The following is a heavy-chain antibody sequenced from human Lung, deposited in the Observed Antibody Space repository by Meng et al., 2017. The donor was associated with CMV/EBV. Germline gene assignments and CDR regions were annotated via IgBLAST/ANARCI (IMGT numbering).Heavy chain of an antibody. CDR2: INAYNGDT. V-gene: IGHV1-18*01. CDR3: ARGTPGRSYSDY. J-gene: IGHJ4*02. Sequence: QVQLVQSGGGGKKPGASVKVSGQASGYTFTNYGITWVRQAPGQGLEWMGWINAYNGDTNYAQTLQGRVTMTTDTSTSTAYMELRSLRSDDTAVYYCARGTPGRSYSDYWGQGTLVTVSS. CDR1: GYTFTNYG. D-gene: IGHD3-10*01.